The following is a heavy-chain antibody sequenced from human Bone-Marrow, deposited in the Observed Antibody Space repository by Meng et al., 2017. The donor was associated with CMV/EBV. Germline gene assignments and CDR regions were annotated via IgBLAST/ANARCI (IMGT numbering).Heavy chain of an antibody. CDR1: GGSVSSGSHF. CDR2: INHSGST. Sequence: SETLSLTCTVSGGSVSSGSHFWSWIRQPPGKGLEWIGEINHSGSTNYNPSLKSRVTISVDTSKNQFSLKLSSVTAADTAVYYCARYCSSTSCYGFDPWGQGTLVTVSS. V-gene: IGHV4-61*01. J-gene: IGHJ5*02. CDR3: ARYCSSTSCYGFDP. D-gene: IGHD2-2*01.